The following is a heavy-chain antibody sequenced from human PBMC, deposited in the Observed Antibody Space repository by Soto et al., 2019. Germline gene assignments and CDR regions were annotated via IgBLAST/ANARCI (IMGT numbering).Heavy chain of an antibody. V-gene: IGHV4-30-2*01. CDR1: GGSISSGGYS. CDR3: ASQGYYYYGMDV. Sequence: QLQLQESGSGLVKPSQTLSLTCAVSGGSISSGGYSWSWIRQPPGKGLEWIGYIYHSGSTYYNPSRKSRVTISVDRSKNQFSLKLSSVTAADTAVYYCASQGYYYYGMDVWGQGTTVTVSS. CDR2: IYHSGST. J-gene: IGHJ6*02.